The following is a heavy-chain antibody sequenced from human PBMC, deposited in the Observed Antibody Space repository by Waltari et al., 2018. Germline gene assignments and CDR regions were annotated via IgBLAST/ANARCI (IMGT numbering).Heavy chain of an antibody. V-gene: IGHV4-34*02. CDR3: ALSRYGLASPKFDP. D-gene: IGHD4-17*01. CDR2: IDHSGVT. J-gene: IGHJ5*02. Sequence: QVQVQQWGAGLVKPSETLSLTCAVYGGSFSGYYGSCLRQPPGKALEWIGEIDHSGVTNYNPSLTSRATISVDTSRNQLSLKLTSVTAADTAIYYCALSRYGLASPKFDPWGQGTLVTVSS. CDR1: GGSFSGYY.